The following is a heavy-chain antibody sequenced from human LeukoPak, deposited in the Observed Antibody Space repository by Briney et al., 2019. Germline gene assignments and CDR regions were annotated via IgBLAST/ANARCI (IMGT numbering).Heavy chain of an antibody. V-gene: IGHV4-34*01. D-gene: IGHD6-25*01. Sequence: SETLSLTCGVDDGSFSRFYWTWIRQPPGKGLEWIGESDDYGNTNFNLSLKSRATISMDTSKKQVSLKLTSVSAADTAVYYCARGLRPGKDDALHVWGQGAMVTVSS. J-gene: IGHJ3*01. CDR1: DGSFSRFY. CDR3: ARGLRPGKDDALHV. CDR2: SDDYGNT.